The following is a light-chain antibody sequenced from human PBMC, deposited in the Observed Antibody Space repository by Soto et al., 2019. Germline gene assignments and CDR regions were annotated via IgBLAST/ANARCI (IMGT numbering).Light chain of an antibody. CDR1: QGISGY. CDR2: AAS. Sequence: DIQMTQSPSSLSASVGDRVTITCRASQGISGYVAWYQQKPGKAPKLLIYAASTLQSGVPSRFSGGGSGTDFTLTISSLQPEDVATYYCQKYDSALCTFGPGTKVDIK. CDR3: QKYDSALCT. V-gene: IGKV1-27*01. J-gene: IGKJ3*01.